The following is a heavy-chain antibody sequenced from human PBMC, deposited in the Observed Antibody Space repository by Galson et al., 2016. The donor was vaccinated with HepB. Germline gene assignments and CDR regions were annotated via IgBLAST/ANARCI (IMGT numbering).Heavy chain of an antibody. Sequence: SLRLSCAATGFTFSSYAMHWVRQAPGKGLEWVAVISYDGGTTYYADSVKGRFTISRDNSRDTLYLQMNSLRAEDTAVYYCARFPIFGVVIDWGQGTPVTVSS. CDR1: GFTFSSYA. V-gene: IGHV3-30-3*01. CDR3: ARFPIFGVVID. D-gene: IGHD3-3*01. CDR2: ISYDGGTT. J-gene: IGHJ4*02.